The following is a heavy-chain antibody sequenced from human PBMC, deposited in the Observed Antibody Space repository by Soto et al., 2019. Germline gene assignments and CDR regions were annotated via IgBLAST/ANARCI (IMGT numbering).Heavy chain of an antibody. Sequence: QVQLVQSGAEVQKPGASVKVSCKTSGYIFNNFGITWVRQAPGLGLEWLGWIYSKTGTINFAQKFEVRVTMTTDTSTSTAFMELRSLTFDDSAVYFCARDFDFDIDHWGQGTLVTVS. D-gene: IGHD3-9*01. V-gene: IGHV1-18*01. J-gene: IGHJ4*02. CDR3: ARDFDFDIDH. CDR2: IYSKTGTI. CDR1: GYIFNNFG.